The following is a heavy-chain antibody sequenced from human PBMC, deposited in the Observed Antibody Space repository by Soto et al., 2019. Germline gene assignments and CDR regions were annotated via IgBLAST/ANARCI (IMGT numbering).Heavy chain of an antibody. CDR1: GYSFAGYW. Sequence: ESLKISCKGSGYSFAGYWITWVRQKPGKGLEWMGRIDPSDSQTYYSPSFRGHVTISVTKSITTVFLQWSSLRASDTAMYYRARQIYDSDTGPNFQYYFDSWGQGTPVTVSS. CDR3: ARQIYDSDTGPNFQYYFDS. D-gene: IGHD3-22*01. V-gene: IGHV5-10-1*01. CDR2: IDPSDSQT. J-gene: IGHJ4*02.